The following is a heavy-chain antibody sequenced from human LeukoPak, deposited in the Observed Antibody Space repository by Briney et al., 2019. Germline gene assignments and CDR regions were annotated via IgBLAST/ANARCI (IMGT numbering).Heavy chain of an antibody. CDR1: GITFNIYA. CDR2: ISYDGSNK. CDR3: ARDGSSHYYFDY. D-gene: IGHD2-15*01. J-gene: IGHJ4*02. Sequence: PGMALRLSCAASGITFNIYALHWVRPAPGKGLEWVAVISYDGSNKYYADSVRGRFTISRDNSKNTLYLEMNSLRAEDTAVYYCARDGSSHYYFDYWGQGTLVTVSS. V-gene: IGHV3-30*14.